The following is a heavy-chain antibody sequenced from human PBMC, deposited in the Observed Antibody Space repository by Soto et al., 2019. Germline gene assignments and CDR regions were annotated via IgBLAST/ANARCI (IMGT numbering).Heavy chain of an antibody. J-gene: IGHJ6*02. D-gene: IGHD2-2*02. V-gene: IGHV3-64D*06. CDR3: VKDGTVTAIHYYYYGMDV. Sequence: GGSLRLSCSASGFTFSSYAMHWVRQAPGKGLEYVPAVSSNGGSTYYADSVKGRFTISRDNSKNTLYLQMSSLRAEDTAVYYCVKDGTVTAIHYYYYGMDVCGQGTTVTVSS. CDR1: GFTFSSYA. CDR2: VSSNGGST.